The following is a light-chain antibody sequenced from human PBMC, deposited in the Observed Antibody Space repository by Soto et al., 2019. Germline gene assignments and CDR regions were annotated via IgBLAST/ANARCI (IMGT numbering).Light chain of an antibody. CDR1: SSDVGGYNY. CDR2: EVS. CDR3: SSYTSSNTRWV. J-gene: IGLJ3*02. V-gene: IGLV2-14*01. Sequence: QSALTQPASVSGSPGQSITISCTGTSSDVGGYNYVSWYQQHPGKAPKLMIFEVSNRPSGVSNRFSGSKSGNTASLTISGLQAEDEADYSCSSYTSSNTRWVFGGRTKLTVL.